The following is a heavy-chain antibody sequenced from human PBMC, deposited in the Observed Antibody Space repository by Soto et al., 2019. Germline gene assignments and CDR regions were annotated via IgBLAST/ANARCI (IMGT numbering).Heavy chain of an antibody. D-gene: IGHD6-13*01. V-gene: IGHV4-4*02. CDR1: GGSISSSNW. J-gene: IGHJ4*02. CDR3: ARDEPPIESSSWYKTSFFDY. Sequence: PSETLSLTCAVSGGSISSSNWWSWVRQPPGKGLEWIGEIYHSGSTNYNPSLKSRVTISVDKSKNQFSLKLSSVTAADTAVYYCARDEPPIESSSWYKTSFFDYGGQGPLVTVSS. CDR2: IYHSGST.